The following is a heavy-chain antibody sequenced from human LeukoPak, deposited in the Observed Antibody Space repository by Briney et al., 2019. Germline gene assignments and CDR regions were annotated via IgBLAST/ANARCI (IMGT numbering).Heavy chain of an antibody. CDR1: GFTFSSYA. Sequence: GGSLRLSCAASGFTFSSYAMQWLRQAPGKGLEWVAVISYDGSNKYYADSVKGRFTISRDNSKNTLYLQMNSLRAEDTAVYYCARDGVRYCSGGSCYRYFQHWGQGTLVTVSS. J-gene: IGHJ1*01. CDR3: ARDGVRYCSGGSCYRYFQH. D-gene: IGHD2-15*01. V-gene: IGHV3-30-3*01. CDR2: ISYDGSNK.